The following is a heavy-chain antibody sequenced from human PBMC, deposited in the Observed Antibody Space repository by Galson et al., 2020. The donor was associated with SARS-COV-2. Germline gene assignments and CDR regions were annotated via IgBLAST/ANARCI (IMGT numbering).Heavy chain of an antibody. CDR1: GFTSSSYC. J-gene: IGHJ4*02. Sequence: QLGESLKISCAASGFTSSSYCMSWVRQAPGKGLEWVANIKQDGSEKYYVDSVKGRFTISRDNAKNSLFLQMNSLRAEDTAVYYCAREVGARFPQKLGVDYWGQGTLVTVSS. CDR2: IKQDGSEK. CDR3: AREVGARFPQKLGVDY. V-gene: IGHV3-7*04. D-gene: IGHD1-26*01.